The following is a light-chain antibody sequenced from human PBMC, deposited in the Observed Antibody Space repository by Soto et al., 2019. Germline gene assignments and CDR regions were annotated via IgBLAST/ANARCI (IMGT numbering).Light chain of an antibody. CDR3: QQSFSKFLYT. J-gene: IGKJ2*01. Sequence: DIQMTQSPSSLSASLGDRVTITCRTSQNIYNSLNWYQQKAGRAPAVLIYGASNLQGGVPLRFSGSGSGTDFTLTISGLQPEDFATYYCQQSFSKFLYTFGQGTKLEIK. V-gene: IGKV1-39*01. CDR2: GAS. CDR1: QNIYNS.